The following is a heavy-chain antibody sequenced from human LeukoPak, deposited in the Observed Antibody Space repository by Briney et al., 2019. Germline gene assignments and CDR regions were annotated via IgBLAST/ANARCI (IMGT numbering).Heavy chain of an antibody. CDR3: ARDRGIFHVPNFFDY. CDR2: ISAYNGNT. V-gene: IGHV1-18*01. D-gene: IGHD1-14*01. J-gene: IGHJ4*02. Sequence: ASVKVSCKASGGTFSSYAISWVRQAPGQGLEWMGGISAYNGNTNYAQKLQGRVTMTTDTSTSTAYMELRSLRSDDTAVYYCARDRGIFHVPNFFDYWGQGTLVTVSS. CDR1: GGTFSSYA.